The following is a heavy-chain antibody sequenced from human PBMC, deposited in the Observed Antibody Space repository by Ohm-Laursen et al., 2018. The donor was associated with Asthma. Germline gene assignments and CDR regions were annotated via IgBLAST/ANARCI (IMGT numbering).Heavy chain of an antibody. D-gene: IGHD1-26*01. CDR3: ARIGPEWELPGREYSLHH. CDR2: ISYDGSNK. CDR1: GFTFSSYG. Sequence: SLRLSCTASGFTFSSYGMHWVRQAPGKGLEWVAVISYDGSNKYYADSVKGRFTISRDNSKNTLYLQMNSLRAEDTALYYYARIGPEWELPGREYSLHHWGEGTLVTVSS. V-gene: IGHV3-30*03. J-gene: IGHJ1*01.